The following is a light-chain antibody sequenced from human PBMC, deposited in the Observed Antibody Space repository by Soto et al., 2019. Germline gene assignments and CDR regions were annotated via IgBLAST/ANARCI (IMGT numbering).Light chain of an antibody. CDR3: QQYGSTPRT. V-gene: IGKV3-20*01. CDR2: GAS. J-gene: IGKJ1*01. Sequence: DIVLTQSQDTLPVSPGESATLSCLASQSVNSRYLAWYQQKAGQAPRLLIYGASSRATGIPDRFSGSGSGTDFTLTISRLEPEDFAVYYCQQYGSTPRTFGQGTKVDI. CDR1: QSVNSRY.